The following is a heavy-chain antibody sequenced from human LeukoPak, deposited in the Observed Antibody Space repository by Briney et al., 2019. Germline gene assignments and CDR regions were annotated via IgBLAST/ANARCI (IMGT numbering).Heavy chain of an antibody. D-gene: IGHD3-22*01. J-gene: IGHJ3*02. CDR1: GSTVSSNY. CDR2: IYSGGST. CDR3: ARDRTNYYDSSGYYDAFDI. Sequence: GGSLRLSCAASGSTVSSNYMSWVRQAPGKGLEWVSVIYSGGSTYYADSVKGRFTISRDNSKNTLYLQMNSLRAEDTAVYYCARDRTNYYDSSGYYDAFDIWGQGTMVTVSS. V-gene: IGHV3-66*01.